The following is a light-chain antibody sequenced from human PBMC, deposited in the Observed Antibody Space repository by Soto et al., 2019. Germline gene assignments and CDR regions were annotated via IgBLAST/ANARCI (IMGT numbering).Light chain of an antibody. Sequence: DIQMTQSPFSLSASVGDRVTITCRAGQGIRHLGWFQQKPGEAPKRLIYATSSLEGGVPSRFSGSGSGTEFTLTISSLQPEDFATYFCLQHNTYPYTFGQGTKLDIK. J-gene: IGKJ2*01. CDR3: LQHNTYPYT. CDR1: QGIRH. CDR2: ATS. V-gene: IGKV1-17*01.